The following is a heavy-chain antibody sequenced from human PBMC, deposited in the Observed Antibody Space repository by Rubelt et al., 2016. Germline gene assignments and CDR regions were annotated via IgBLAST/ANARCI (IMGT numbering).Heavy chain of an antibody. CDR1: GGSFSGYY. V-gene: IGHV4-34*01. J-gene: IGHJ4*02. Sequence: QVQLQQWGAGLLKPSETLSLTCAVYGGSFSGYYWSWIRQPPGKGLEWIGSIYYSGSTYYNPPLKMRVTISVDTSKNQFSLKLSSVTAADTAVYYCARDGRVTSPLPDYWGQGTLVTVSS. CDR3: ARDGRVTSPLPDY. CDR2: IYYSGST. D-gene: IGHD4-11*01.